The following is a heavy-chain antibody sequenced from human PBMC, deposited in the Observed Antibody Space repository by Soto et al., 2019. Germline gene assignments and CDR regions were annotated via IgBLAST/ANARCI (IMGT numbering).Heavy chain of an antibody. CDR1: GGSISSSSYY. CDR2: IYYSGST. CDR3: ATLGYCSGGSCFNGEFDP. V-gene: IGHV4-39*01. J-gene: IGHJ5*02. Sequence: SETLSLTCTVSGGSISSSSYYWGWIRQPPGKGLEWIGSIYYSGSTYYNPSLKSRVTISVDTSKNQFSLKLSSVTAADTAVYYCATLGYCSGGSCFNGEFDPWGQGTLVTVSS. D-gene: IGHD2-15*01.